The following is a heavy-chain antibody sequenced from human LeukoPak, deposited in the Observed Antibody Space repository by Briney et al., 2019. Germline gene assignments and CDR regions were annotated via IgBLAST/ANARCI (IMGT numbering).Heavy chain of an antibody. CDR1: GLPYSSYA. CDR2: ITGTGDST. J-gene: IGHJ6*02. Sequence: PGGSLRLSCVDSGLPYSSYAMTWVRQAPGRGLEWISTITGTGDSTYYADSVKGRVAISRDHSKNTVSLQMNSLRVEDSAVYYCGKLKEDYYDSSGYYYAVDVWGQGTTVIVSS. CDR3: GKLKEDYYDSSGYYYAVDV. D-gene: IGHD3-22*01. V-gene: IGHV3-23*01.